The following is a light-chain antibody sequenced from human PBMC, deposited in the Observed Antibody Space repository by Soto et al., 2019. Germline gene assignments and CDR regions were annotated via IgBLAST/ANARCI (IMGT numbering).Light chain of an antibody. J-gene: IGKJ5*01. V-gene: IGKV3D-20*02. CDR2: DAS. Sequence: EIVSTQSPGTLSLSPGERATLSCRASQSVSSNHLAWYQQKLGQAPRLLIYDASYRATGIPDRFSGSGSGTDFTLAISSLEPEDFAVYYCQQHSSWPCTFGKGTRVEIK. CDR1: QSVSSNH. CDR3: QQHSSWPCT.